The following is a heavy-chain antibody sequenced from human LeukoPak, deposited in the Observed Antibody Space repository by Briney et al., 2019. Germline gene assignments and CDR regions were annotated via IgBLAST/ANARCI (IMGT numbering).Heavy chain of an antibody. D-gene: IGHD2-15*01. V-gene: IGHV3-23*01. CDR3: ARGPTRANSSDY. CDR1: GFTFSRYA. CDR2: LSDNGGST. J-gene: IGHJ4*02. Sequence: GGSLRLSCAASGFTFSRYAMSWVRQAPEKGLEWVSTLSDNGGSTYYADSVKGRFAISRDNSKNTLYLQMNSLRTEDTAMYYCARGPTRANSSDYWGQGTLVTVSS.